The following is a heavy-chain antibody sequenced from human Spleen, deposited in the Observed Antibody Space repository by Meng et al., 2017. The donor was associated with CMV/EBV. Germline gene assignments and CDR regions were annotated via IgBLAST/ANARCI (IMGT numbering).Heavy chain of an antibody. J-gene: IGHJ6*02. D-gene: IGHD6-13*01. CDR3: ARGLAAVPAVMDV. Sequence: KASGYTFTSYDINWVRQASGQGLEWMGWMNPNSGNTGYALKFQGRVTFTRDTSMSIAYMELTGLRSEDTAVYYCARGLAAVPAVMDVWGQGTMVTVSS. V-gene: IGHV1-8*03. CDR2: MNPNSGNT. CDR1: GYTFTSYD.